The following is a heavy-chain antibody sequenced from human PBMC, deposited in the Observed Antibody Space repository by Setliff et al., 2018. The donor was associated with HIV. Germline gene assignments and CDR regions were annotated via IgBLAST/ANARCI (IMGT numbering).Heavy chain of an antibody. CDR3: ARLGDSGYDFRGYFDY. CDR1: GGSVSDTSYY. Sequence: PSETLSLTCTVSGGSVSDTSYYWGWIRQPPGKGLEWLANVYYRGGTYYNPSLNSRVTISVDTSRNQFSLKLTSVTAADTALYFCARLGDSGYDFRGYFDYWGQGKLVTV. D-gene: IGHD5-12*01. J-gene: IGHJ4*02. V-gene: IGHV4-39*01. CDR2: VYYRGGT.